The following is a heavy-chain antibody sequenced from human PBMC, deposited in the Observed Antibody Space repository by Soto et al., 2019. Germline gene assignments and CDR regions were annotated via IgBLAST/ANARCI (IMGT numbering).Heavy chain of an antibody. CDR3: ARLYGYCIRNSCHGHYAMDV. CDR1: GGSISSGGYS. Sequence: PSETLSLTCAVSGGSISSGGYSWSWIRHPPGKGLEWIGYIYHSGSTYYNPSLKSRVTISVDRSKNQFSLKLSSVTAADTAVYYCARLYGYCIRNSCHGHYAMDVWGQGTTVTVS. CDR2: IYHSGST. D-gene: IGHD2-2*01. J-gene: IGHJ6*02. V-gene: IGHV4-30-2*01.